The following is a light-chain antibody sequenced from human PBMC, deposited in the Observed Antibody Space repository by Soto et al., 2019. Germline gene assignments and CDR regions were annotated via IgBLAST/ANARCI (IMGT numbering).Light chain of an antibody. CDR1: QSVSSSY. V-gene: IGKV3-20*01. CDR2: GAS. Sequence: IVLTQSPGTLSLSPGERATLSCRASQSVSSSYLAWYQQKPVQAPRLLIYGASSRATGIPDRFSGSGSGTDFTLTVSRLEPEDFAVYYCQQYGSSPWTFGQGTKVDIK. CDR3: QQYGSSPWT. J-gene: IGKJ1*01.